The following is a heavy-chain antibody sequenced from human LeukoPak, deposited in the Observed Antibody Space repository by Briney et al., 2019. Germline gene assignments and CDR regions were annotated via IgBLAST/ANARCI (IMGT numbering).Heavy chain of an antibody. J-gene: IGHJ6*03. Sequence: SETLSLTCAVYGGSFSGYYWSWIREPPGKGLEWIGGINHSGSTNYNPSLKSRVTISVDTSKNQFSLKLSSVTAADTAVYYCARGGVAGTFDYYYYMYVWGKGTTVTISS. CDR1: GGSFSGYY. D-gene: IGHD6-19*01. V-gene: IGHV4-34*01. CDR3: ARGGVAGTFDYYYYMYV. CDR2: INHSGST.